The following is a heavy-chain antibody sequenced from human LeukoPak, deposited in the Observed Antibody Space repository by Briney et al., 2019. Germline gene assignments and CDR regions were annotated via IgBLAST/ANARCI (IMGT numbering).Heavy chain of an antibody. CDR1: GGSISSGSYY. Sequence: SETLSLTCTVSGGSISSGSYYWSWIRQPAGKGLEWIGRIYTSGSTNYNPSLKSRVTISVDTSKNQFSLKLSSVTAADTAVYYCARVGVYYYYMDVWGKGTTVTVSS. CDR3: ARVGVYYYYMDV. V-gene: IGHV4-61*02. CDR2: IYTSGST. J-gene: IGHJ6*03. D-gene: IGHD1-26*01.